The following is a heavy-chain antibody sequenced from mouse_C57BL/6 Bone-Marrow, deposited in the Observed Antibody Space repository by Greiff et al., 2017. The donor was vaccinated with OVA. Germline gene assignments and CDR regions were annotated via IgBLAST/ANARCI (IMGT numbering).Heavy chain of an antibody. CDR3: ARLYYGSSYWYFDV. J-gene: IGHJ1*03. V-gene: IGHV5-9*01. Sequence: EVKLMESGGGLVKPGGSLKLSCAASGFTFSSYTMSWVRQTPEKRLEWVATISGGGGNTYYPDSVKGRFTISRDNAKNTLYLQMSSLRSEDTALYYCARLYYGSSYWYFDVWGTGTTVTVSS. CDR1: GFTFSSYT. CDR2: ISGGGGNT. D-gene: IGHD1-1*01.